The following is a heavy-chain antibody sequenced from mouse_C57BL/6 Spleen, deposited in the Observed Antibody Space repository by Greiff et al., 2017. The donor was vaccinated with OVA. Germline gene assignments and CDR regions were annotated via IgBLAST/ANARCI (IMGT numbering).Heavy chain of an antibody. Sequence: QVQLQQSGAELARPGASVKLSCKASGYTFTSYGISWVQQSTGQGLEWIGEIYPRSGNTYYNEKFKGKATLTADKSSSTAYMELRSLTSEDSAVYFCARAYDYDYAMDYWGQGTSVTVSS. J-gene: IGHJ4*01. CDR3: ARAYDYDYAMDY. CDR2: IYPRSGNT. CDR1: GYTFTSYG. V-gene: IGHV1-81*01. D-gene: IGHD2-4*01.